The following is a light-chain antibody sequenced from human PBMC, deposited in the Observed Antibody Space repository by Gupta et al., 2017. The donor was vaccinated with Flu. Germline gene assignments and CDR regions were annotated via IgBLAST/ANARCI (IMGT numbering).Light chain of an antibody. Sequence: QAGLNQPPSVSKGLRQTATLTCTGNSNNVGNQRAAWLQQHQGHPPKFLSDMNNNRPSGISERFSASRSGNTASLTITGLHPEDEADYYCSALDSILNVAVFGGGTKFTVL. CDR1: SNNVGNQR. V-gene: IGLV10-54*02. J-gene: IGLJ3*02. CDR2: MNN. CDR3: SALDSILNVAV.